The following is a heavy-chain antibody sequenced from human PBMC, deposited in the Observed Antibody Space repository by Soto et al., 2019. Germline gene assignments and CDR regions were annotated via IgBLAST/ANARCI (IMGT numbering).Heavy chain of an antibody. CDR3: ARDSLDFADNVGGLWGS. D-gene: IGHD3-16*01. CDR1: GDSISSGDYY. J-gene: IGHJ5*02. CDR2: VFYSGTT. Sequence: QVQLQESGPGLVKPSQTLSLTCTVSGDSISSGDYYWSWIRQPPGKGLEWIGFVFYSGTTYYNPSLKRRVNISIDTSKSQFSLKLSSVTAADTAVYYCARDSLDFADNVGGLWGSWGQRTLVTVSS. V-gene: IGHV4-30-4*01.